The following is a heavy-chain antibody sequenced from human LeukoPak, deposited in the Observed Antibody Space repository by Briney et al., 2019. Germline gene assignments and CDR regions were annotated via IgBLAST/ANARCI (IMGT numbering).Heavy chain of an antibody. D-gene: IGHD2-2*01. CDR1: GLTFSSYA. CDR3: AKDRRPELGY. V-gene: IGHV3-23*01. J-gene: IGHJ4*02. CDR2: ISGSGGST. Sequence: GGSLRLSCAASGLTFSSYAMSWVRQAPGKGLEWVSAISGSGGSTYYADSVKGRFTISRVNSKNTLYLQMNSLRAEDTAVYYCAKDRRPELGYWGQGTLVTVSS.